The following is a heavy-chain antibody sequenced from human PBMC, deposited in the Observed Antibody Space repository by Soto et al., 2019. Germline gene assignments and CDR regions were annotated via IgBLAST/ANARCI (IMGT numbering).Heavy chain of an antibody. D-gene: IGHD6-19*01. CDR2: IKSKTDGGTT. Sequence: GGSLRLSCAASGFTFSNAWMNWVRQAPGKGLEWVGRIKSKTDGGTTDYAAPVKGRLTISRDDSKNTLYLQMNSLKTEDTAVYYCTAQQPWLVFVDFFDYWGQGTLVTVSS. J-gene: IGHJ4*02. CDR1: GFTFSNAW. CDR3: TAQQPWLVFVDFFDY. V-gene: IGHV3-15*07.